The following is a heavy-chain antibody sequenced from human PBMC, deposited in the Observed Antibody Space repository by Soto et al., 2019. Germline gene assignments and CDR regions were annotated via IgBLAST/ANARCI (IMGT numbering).Heavy chain of an antibody. J-gene: IGHJ4*02. V-gene: IGHV1-69*13. CDR1: GGTFSSYA. CDR2: IIPIFGTA. D-gene: IGHD3-10*01. Sequence: SVKVSCKASGGTFSSYAISWVRQAPGQGLEWMGGIIPIFGTANYAQKFQGRVTITADESTSTAYMELSSLRSEDTAVYYCGVYYYSKAGSVAVTGPYLEYWGQGTLVTVSS. CDR3: GVYYYSKAGSVAVTGPYLEY.